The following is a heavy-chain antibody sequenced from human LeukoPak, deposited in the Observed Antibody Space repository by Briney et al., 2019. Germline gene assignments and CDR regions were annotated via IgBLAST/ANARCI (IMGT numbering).Heavy chain of an antibody. J-gene: IGHJ4*02. CDR3: AKDPRAIVTGLDDY. D-gene: IGHD4-11*01. CDR2: ISGSGGST. CDR1: GFTFSSYA. Sequence: GGSLRLSCAASGFTFSSYAMSWVRQAPGKGLEWVSAISGSGGSTYYADSVKGRFTISRDNSKNTLYLQMNSLRAKDTAVYYCAKDPRAIVTGLDDYWGQGTLVTVSS. V-gene: IGHV3-23*01.